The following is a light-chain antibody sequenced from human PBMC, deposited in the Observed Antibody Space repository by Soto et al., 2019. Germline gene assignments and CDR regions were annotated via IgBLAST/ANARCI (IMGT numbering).Light chain of an antibody. V-gene: IGKV3-20*01. CDR1: QSVSSEK. CDR2: GAS. CDR3: QQYGSSLLT. Sequence: EIVLTQSPGTLSLSPGERASLSCRASQSVSSEKLAWYQQKPDQAPRLLIFGASGRATGIPERFSGSGSGTDFSLTISRLEPEDSAVYYCQQYGSSLLTFGGGTKVEIK. J-gene: IGKJ4*01.